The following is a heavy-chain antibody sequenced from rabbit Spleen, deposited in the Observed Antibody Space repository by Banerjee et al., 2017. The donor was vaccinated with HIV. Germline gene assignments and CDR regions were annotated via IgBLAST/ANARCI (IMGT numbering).Heavy chain of an antibody. V-gene: IGHV1S45*01. CDR3: ARDAAGREDFNL. Sequence: QEQLEESGGALVKPGASLTLTCKASGLDFSSNYWICWVRQAPGKGLEWIACIDVTKSGNTDYANWAKGRFTISKASSTTVTLQMTSLAGADTATYFCARDAAGREDFNLWGPGTLVTVS. CDR2: IDVTKSGNT. D-gene: IGHD4-2*01. CDR1: GLDFSSNYW. J-gene: IGHJ4*01.